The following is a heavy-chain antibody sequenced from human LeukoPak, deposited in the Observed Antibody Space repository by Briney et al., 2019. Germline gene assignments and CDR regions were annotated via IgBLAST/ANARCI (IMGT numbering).Heavy chain of an antibody. CDR3: ARDGSPHTSGYYRFGGFDC. D-gene: IGHD3-22*01. CDR2: FYVGGYT. Sequence: GGSLRLSCAASGFTVSSSYMSWVRQAPGKGLEWVSLFYVGGYTVYADSVKGRFTISRDNSKNTLYLEMNSLRAEDMAVYYCARDGSPHTSGYYRFGGFDCWGQGTLVTVSS. CDR1: GFTVSSSY. J-gene: IGHJ4*02. V-gene: IGHV3-66*01.